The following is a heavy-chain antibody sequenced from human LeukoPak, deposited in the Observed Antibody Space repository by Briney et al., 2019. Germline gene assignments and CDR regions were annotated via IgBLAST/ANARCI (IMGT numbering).Heavy chain of an antibody. CDR1: GFTFSGYW. V-gene: IGHV3-74*01. CDR2: VATGGTGP. D-gene: IGHD4-23*01. Sequence: GGSLSLSGAASGFTFSGYWMHWVRQAPGKGLVWVSRVATGGTGPSYADSVKGRFTISRDNAKNTLYLQMNSLSAEDTAVYFCARDMGPYGGSPGASWGQGTLVTVSS. J-gene: IGHJ5*02. CDR3: ARDMGPYGGSPGAS.